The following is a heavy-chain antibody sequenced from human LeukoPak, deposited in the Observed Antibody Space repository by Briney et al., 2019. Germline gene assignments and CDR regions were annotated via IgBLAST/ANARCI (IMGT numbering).Heavy chain of an antibody. V-gene: IGHV4-61*01. J-gene: IGHJ4*02. Sequence: SETLSLTCTASGGSVSSGSYYWSWIRQPPGKGLEWIGYIYYSGSTNYNPSLKSRVTISVDTSKNQFSLKLSSVTAADTAVYYCARWLPNNNFDYWGQGTLVTVSS. D-gene: IGHD1/OR15-1a*01. CDR2: IYYSGST. CDR1: GGSVSSGSYY. CDR3: ARWLPNNNFDY.